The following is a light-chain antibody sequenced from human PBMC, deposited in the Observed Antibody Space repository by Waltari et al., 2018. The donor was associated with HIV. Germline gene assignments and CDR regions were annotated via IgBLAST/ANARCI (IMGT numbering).Light chain of an antibody. CDR1: SSKIGSNT. CDR3: AAWHDSLNGSWV. V-gene: IGLV1-44*01. CDR2: SNN. J-gene: IGLJ3*02. Sequence: QSVLTQSPSASGTPGQRVTISCSGSSSKIGSNTINWYQQLPGTAPKLLIYSNNPRPSGVPDRFSGSKSGTSASLAISGLQSEDEADYYCAAWHDSLNGSWVFGGGTKLTVL.